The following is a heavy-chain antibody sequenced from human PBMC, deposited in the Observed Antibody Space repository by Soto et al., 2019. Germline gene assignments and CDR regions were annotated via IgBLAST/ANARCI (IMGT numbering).Heavy chain of an antibody. Sequence: EVQLLESGGGLAQPGGSLRLSCAASGSSFRIYAMNWVRQAPGKGLEWVSVMIGDGTSWDYADSVRGRFTISRDNSKNTLYLQMNNLRTEDTAVYYCAKDLRPDGRYDLDSWGQGTLVTVSS. CDR1: GSSFRIYA. D-gene: IGHD1-26*01. CDR3: AKDLRPDGRYDLDS. J-gene: IGHJ4*02. CDR2: MIGDGTSW. V-gene: IGHV3-23*01.